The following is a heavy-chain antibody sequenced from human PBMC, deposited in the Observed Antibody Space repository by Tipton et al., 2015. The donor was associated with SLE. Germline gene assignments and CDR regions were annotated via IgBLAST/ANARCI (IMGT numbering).Heavy chain of an antibody. CDR1: GGSINRYY. Sequence: TLSLTCTVSGGSINRYYWSWIRQAPGKGLEWIGYIYFTGSTRYNPSLESRVTMSVDTSKNQFSLKLNSVTAADTAVYYCARGPRSYGDYPSLAFDYWGQGTLVTVSS. CDR3: ARGPRSYGDYPSLAFDY. J-gene: IGHJ4*02. V-gene: IGHV4-59*01. CDR2: IYFTGST. D-gene: IGHD4-17*01.